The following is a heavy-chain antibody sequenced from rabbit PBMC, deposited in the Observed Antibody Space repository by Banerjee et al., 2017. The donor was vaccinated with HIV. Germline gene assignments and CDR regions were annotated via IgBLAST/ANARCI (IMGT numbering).Heavy chain of an antibody. CDR1: GIDFSSYG. D-gene: IGHD1-1*01. CDR3: ARDFGGYYRLDL. J-gene: IGHJ3*01. Sequence: QEQLVESGGGLVTLGGSLKVSCKASGIDFSSYGISWVRQAPGKGLEWIAYIYPNYGRTDYASWVNGRFTISLDNVQNTVFLQMTSLTAADTATYFCARDFGGYYRLDLWGPGTLVTVS. CDR2: IYPNYGRT. V-gene: IGHV1S47*01.